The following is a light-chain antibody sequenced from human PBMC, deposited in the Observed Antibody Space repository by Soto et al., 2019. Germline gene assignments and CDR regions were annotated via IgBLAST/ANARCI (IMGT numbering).Light chain of an antibody. V-gene: IGKV1-39*01. CDR1: QSISSY. CDR3: QQSYSTPRT. CDR2: AAS. J-gene: IGKJ1*01. Sequence: DIQMTQSPSSLSASVGDRVTITCRASQSISSYLNWYQQKPGKAPKLLIYAASNLQSGVPSRFRGSGSGTDFTLTISSLQPEDFATYYCQQSYSTPRTFGQGTKVDIK.